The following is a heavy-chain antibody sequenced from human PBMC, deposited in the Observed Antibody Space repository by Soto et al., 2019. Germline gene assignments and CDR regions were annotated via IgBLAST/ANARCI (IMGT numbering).Heavy chain of an antibody. D-gene: IGHD6-13*01. CDR2: INPSGGST. V-gene: IGHV1-46*01. CDR1: GYTFTSYY. J-gene: IGHJ6*02. CDR3: ARVQQLGNYYYYYGMDV. Sequence: GASVKVSCKASGYTFTSYYMHWVRQAPGQGLEWMGIINPSGGSTSYAQKFQGRVTMTRDTSTSTVYMELSSLRSEDTAVYYCARVQQLGNYYYYYGMDVWGQGTTVTVSS.